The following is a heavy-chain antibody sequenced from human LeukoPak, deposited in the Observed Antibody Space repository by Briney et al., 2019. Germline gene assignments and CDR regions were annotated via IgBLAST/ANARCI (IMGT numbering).Heavy chain of an antibody. CDR1: GFTFSNHG. CDR3: AKDDYYDTSGYRD. D-gene: IGHD3-22*01. J-gene: IGHJ4*02. V-gene: IGHV3-23*01. Sequence: GGTLRLSCAASGFTFSNHGMNWVRQAPGKGLEWLSGISPRGGGTYYADSVKGRFTISRDNSKNTLYLQMNSLRAEDTAVYYCAKDDYYDTSGYRDWGQGTLVAVSS. CDR2: ISPRGGGT.